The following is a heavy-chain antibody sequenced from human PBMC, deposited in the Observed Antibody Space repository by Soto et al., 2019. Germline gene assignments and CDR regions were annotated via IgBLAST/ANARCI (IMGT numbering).Heavy chain of an antibody. V-gene: IGHV3-23*01. Sequence: QTGGSLRLSCAASGFTFSSYAMSWVRQAPGKGLEWVSAISGSGGSTYYADSVKGRFTISRDNSKNTLYLQMNSLRAEDTAVYYCAKPSAYYYDSSGYVWGQGTLVTVSS. J-gene: IGHJ4*02. CDR3: AKPSAYYYDSSGYV. CDR2: ISGSGGST. D-gene: IGHD3-22*01. CDR1: GFTFSSYA.